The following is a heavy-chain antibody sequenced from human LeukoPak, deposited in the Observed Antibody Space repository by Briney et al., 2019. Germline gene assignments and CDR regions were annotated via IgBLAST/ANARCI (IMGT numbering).Heavy chain of an antibody. D-gene: IGHD4-11*01. CDR3: ARVDLGMTTVTTSGWFDP. J-gene: IGHJ5*02. Sequence: SETLSLTCTVSGGSIRSGDYYWSWIRQPPGKGLEWIGYIYYSGSTYYNPSLKSRVTISVDTSKNQFSLKLSSVTAADTAVYYCARVDLGMTTVTTSGWFDPWGQGTLVTVSS. CDR2: IYYSGST. V-gene: IGHV4-30-4*01. CDR1: GGSIRSGDYY.